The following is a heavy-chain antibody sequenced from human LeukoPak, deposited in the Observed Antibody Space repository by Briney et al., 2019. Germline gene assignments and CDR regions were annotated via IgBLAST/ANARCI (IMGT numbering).Heavy chain of an antibody. CDR3: ASRGYCSTTSCSTVDY. J-gene: IGHJ4*02. CDR2: IYYSGST. CDR1: GGSIRSSSYY. Sequence: SETLFLTCTVSGGSIRSSSYYWGWIRQPPGKGLEWIGSIYYSGSTYYNPSLKSRVTIAVDTSKNQFSLKLSSVTAADTAVYYCASRGYCSTTSCSTVDYWGQGTLVTVSS. V-gene: IGHV4-39*01. D-gene: IGHD2-2*01.